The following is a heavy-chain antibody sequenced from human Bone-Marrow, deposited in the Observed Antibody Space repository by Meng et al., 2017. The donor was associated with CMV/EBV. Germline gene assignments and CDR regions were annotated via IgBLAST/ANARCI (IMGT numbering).Heavy chain of an antibody. Sequence: SGYTFTSYGISWVRQAPGQGLEWMGWISAYNGNTNYAQKLQGRVTMTTDTSTSTAYMELRSLRSDDTAVYYCARAPPEDYDSSGYSFDPWGQGTLVTVS. CDR3: ARAPPEDYDSSGYSFDP. CDR2: ISAYNGNT. J-gene: IGHJ5*02. CDR1: GYTFTSYG. V-gene: IGHV1-18*01. D-gene: IGHD3-22*01.